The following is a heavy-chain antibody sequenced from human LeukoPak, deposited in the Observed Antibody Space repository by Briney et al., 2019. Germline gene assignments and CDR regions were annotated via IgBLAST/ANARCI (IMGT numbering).Heavy chain of an antibody. V-gene: IGHV3-21*01. Sequence: GGSLRLSCAASGFTFSSYSMNWVRQAPGKGLEWVSSISSSSSYIYYADSVKGRFTISRDNAKDSLYLQMNSLRAEDTAVYYCARVTEAPYYFDYWGQGTLVTVSS. J-gene: IGHJ4*02. CDR2: ISSSSSYI. CDR1: GFTFSSYS. CDR3: ARVTEAPYYFDY.